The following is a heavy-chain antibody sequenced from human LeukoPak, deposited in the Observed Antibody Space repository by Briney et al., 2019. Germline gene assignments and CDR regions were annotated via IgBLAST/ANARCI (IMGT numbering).Heavy chain of an antibody. V-gene: IGHV4-4*02. CDR2: IYHSGST. Sequence: SETLSLTCTVSGGSISSSNWWSWVRQPPGKGLEWIGEIYHSGSTYYNPSLKSRVTISVDTSKNQFSLKLSSVTAADTAVYYCARAPTIFGVVIIDWGQGTLVTVSS. J-gene: IGHJ4*02. D-gene: IGHD3-3*01. CDR3: ARAPTIFGVVIID. CDR1: GGSISSSNW.